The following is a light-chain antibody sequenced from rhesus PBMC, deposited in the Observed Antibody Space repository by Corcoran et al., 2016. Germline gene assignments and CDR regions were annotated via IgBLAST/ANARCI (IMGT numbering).Light chain of an antibody. V-gene: IGKV1S15*01. CDR1: QGIKNY. CDR3: QHGYGTPWT. CDR2: YTS. J-gene: IGKJ1*01. Sequence: DIQMTQSPSSLSASVGDTVSITCRASQGIKNYLAWYQQKPGKAPRPLIFYTSNLETGVPSRFSGSGSWTDFTLTISSLQPEDFATYYCQHGYGTPWTFSQVTKVEIK.